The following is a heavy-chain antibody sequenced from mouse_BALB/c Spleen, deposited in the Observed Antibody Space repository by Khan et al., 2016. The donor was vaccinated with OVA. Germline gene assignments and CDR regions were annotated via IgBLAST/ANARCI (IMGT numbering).Heavy chain of an antibody. J-gene: IGHJ2*01. CDR3: ARNGFGNYESGDY. CDR2: IYPGNSDT. Sequence: VQLQQSGTVLARPGASVKMSCKGSGYTFTNYWMHWVKQRPGQGLEWIGVIYPGNSDTNYNQKFKGKAKLTAVTSTSTAYMERNSLTNEDSAVLYWARNGFGNYESGDYWGQGTTLTVSS. CDR1: GYTFTNYW. V-gene: IGHV1-5*01. D-gene: IGHD2-1*01.